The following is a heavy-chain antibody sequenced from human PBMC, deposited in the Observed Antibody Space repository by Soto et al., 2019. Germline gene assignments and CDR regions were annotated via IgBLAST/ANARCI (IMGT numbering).Heavy chain of an antibody. D-gene: IGHD6-13*01. CDR1: GGTIISSSYY. V-gene: IGHV4-39*07. CDR2: IYYSGST. J-gene: IGHJ4*02. CDR3: ASCGIAAAGTYFDY. Sequence: SETLSLTCTVSGGTIISSSYYWGWIRQPPGKGLEWIGSIYYSGSTYYNPSLKSRVTISVDTSKNQFSLKLSSVTAADTAVYYCASCGIAAAGTYFDYWGQGTLVTVSS.